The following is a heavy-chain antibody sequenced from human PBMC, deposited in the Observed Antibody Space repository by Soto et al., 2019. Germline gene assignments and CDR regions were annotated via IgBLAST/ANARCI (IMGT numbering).Heavy chain of an antibody. CDR2: VDPTGSRT. V-gene: IGHV1-46*04. Sequence: GASVKVSCKAAGYIFAHYFIHWLRQAPGQGLEWMAIVDPTGSRTSHAHKLQGRVTLTRDASTGTVYLELNRLTSEDTAISYCARDSTTMVTGFDNWGRGALVTVSS. CDR1: GYIFAHYF. J-gene: IGHJ4*02. CDR3: ARDSTTMVTGFDN. D-gene: IGHD5-18*01.